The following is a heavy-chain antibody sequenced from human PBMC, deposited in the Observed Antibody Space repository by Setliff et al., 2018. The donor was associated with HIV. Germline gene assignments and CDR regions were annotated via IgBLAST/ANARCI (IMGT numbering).Heavy chain of an antibody. CDR1: GDAFNSNA. J-gene: IGHJ3*02. D-gene: IGHD3-16*01. V-gene: IGHV1-69*05. CDR2: ILGIFGTA. CDR3: ATVGPTIWGAFDI. Sequence: SVKVSCKTSGDAFNSNAISWVRQAPGQGLEWMGGILGIFGTAYYAQKFQGRVAITTDTSTDTAYMELSSLRSEDTAVYYCATVGPTIWGAFDIWGQGTMVTV.